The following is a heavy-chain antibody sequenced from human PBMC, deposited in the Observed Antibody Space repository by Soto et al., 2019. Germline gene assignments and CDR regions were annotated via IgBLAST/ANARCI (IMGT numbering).Heavy chain of an antibody. V-gene: IGHV3-23*01. CDR2: ISGRGGRT. D-gene: IGHD1-7*01. Sequence: GGSPRLSCAASGFTFSSYAMSWVRPAPGKGLGGVSRISGRGGRTYYAEPGKGRFTIYRHNSTKTLYLKMKRLRAEETDVYHCAKDDGTTAGPPEPIAYWAQGTLVPVS. CDR3: AKDDGTTAGPPEPIAY. CDR1: GFTFSSYA. J-gene: IGHJ4*02.